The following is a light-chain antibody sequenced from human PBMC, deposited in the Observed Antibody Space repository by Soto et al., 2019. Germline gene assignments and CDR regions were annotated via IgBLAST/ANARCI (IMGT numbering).Light chain of an antibody. J-gene: IGKJ4*01. V-gene: IGKV3-20*01. Sequence: QSPNTLSESPGESATLSCWASQSVSNSLTWYQQKPGQAPRLLIYADSNMASGIPARFSGSGSGTDFTLTISRLEPEDFAVYYCQQYDNSPLTFGGGTKVDI. CDR1: QSVSNS. CDR3: QQYDNSPLT. CDR2: ADS.